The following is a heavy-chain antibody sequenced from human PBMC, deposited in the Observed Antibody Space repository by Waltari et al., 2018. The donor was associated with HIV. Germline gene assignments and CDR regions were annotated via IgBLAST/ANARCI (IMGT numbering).Heavy chain of an antibody. D-gene: IGHD6-6*01. Sequence: QLQLQESGPGLVKPSETLSLTCTVSGGSISSSSYYWGWIRQPPGKGLEWIGSIYYSGSTYYNPSLKSRVTISVDTSKNQFSLKLSSVTAADTAVYYCAREVRDSSSFPFDYWGQGTLVTVSS. CDR3: AREVRDSSSFPFDY. CDR1: GGSISSSSYY. V-gene: IGHV4-39*02. J-gene: IGHJ4*02. CDR2: IYYSGST.